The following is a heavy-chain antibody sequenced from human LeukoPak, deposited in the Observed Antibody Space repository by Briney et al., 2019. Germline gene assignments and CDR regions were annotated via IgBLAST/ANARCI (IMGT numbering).Heavy chain of an antibody. V-gene: IGHV3-30*04. CDR3: ARGSVPVIAMNAFHI. J-gene: IGHJ3*02. D-gene: IGHD2-8*02. CDR2: ISDDGRNK. Sequence: GGSLRLSCAASGFTFSSYAMHWVRQAPGKGLEWVAVISDDGRNKYYADSVKGRFTISRDNSKNTLSLQMNSLRAEDTAVYYCARGSVPVIAMNAFHIWGQGTMVTVSS. CDR1: GFTFSSYA.